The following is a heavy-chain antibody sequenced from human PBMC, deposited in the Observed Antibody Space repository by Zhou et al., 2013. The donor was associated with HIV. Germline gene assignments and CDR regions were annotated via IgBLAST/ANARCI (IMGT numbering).Heavy chain of an antibody. CDR2: VNPANGDT. D-gene: IGHD2-15*01. V-gene: IGHV1-8*01. J-gene: IGHJ4*02. CDR1: GYTFTDYD. CDR3: ARGAGGNSWLTYFDY. Sequence: VQLVQSGTEVKKPGASVKVSCKASGYTFTDYDISWVRQAPGHGLEWMGWVNPANGDTAYAPKFQSRVTITRNASISTTYMELNSLRFGDTAIYYCARGAGGNSWLTYFDYWGQGTLVIASS.